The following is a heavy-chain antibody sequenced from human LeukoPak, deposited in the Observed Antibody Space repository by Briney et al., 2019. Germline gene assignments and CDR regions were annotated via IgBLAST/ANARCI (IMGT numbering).Heavy chain of an antibody. J-gene: IGHJ5*02. Sequence: GGSLRLSCAASGFTFSTYAMHWVRQAPGKGLEWVAVISYDGSSKYYADSVKGRFTISRDNSKNTLYLQMNSLRAEDTAVYYCAKDYSKTSYYGSGTYYRPNWFDPWGQGTLVTVSS. CDR3: AKDYSKTSYYGSGTYYRPNWFDP. D-gene: IGHD3-10*01. CDR1: GFTFSTYA. V-gene: IGHV3-30*04. CDR2: ISYDGSSK.